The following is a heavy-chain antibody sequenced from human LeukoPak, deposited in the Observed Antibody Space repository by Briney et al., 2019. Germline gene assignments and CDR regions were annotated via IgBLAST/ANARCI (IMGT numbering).Heavy chain of an antibody. J-gene: IGHJ4*02. D-gene: IGHD1-26*01. CDR3: ARDGIVGSPLFKFDY. CDR2: ISFDGGNK. Sequence: GGSLTLSCAASGFTFNNYAIHWVRQAPGKGLEWVATISFDGGNKYYADSVKGRFTISRDNSKNTLYLQMNSLRAEDTAVYYCARDGIVGSPLFKFDYWGQGTLVTVSS. V-gene: IGHV3-30-3*01. CDR1: GFTFNNYA.